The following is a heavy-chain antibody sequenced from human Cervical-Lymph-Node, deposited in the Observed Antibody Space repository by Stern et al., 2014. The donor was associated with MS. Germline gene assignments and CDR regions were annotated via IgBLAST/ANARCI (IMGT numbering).Heavy chain of an antibody. D-gene: IGHD3-10*01. CDR2: IYWNDDK. V-gene: IGHV2-5*01. Sequence: ESGPTLVKPTQTLTLTCTFSGFSLSTSGVGVGWIRQPPGKALEGLATIYWNDDKRYSPSLKSRLTITKDTSKNQVVLTMTNMDPVDTATYYCAHSIDYYGSGSYYNFDYWGQGTLVTVSS. CDR1: GFSLSTSGVG. CDR3: AHSIDYYGSGSYYNFDY. J-gene: IGHJ4*02.